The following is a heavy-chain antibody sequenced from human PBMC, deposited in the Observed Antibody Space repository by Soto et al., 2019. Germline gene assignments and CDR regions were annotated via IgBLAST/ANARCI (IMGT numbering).Heavy chain of an antibody. CDR3: ARPGSGGGWL. Sequence: QVQLQESGPGLVKPSETLSLTCTVSGGSVSSGRFYWSWIRQPPGKGLEWIGYIYYSGSTKYNSSLRGRVTISGDTPKNLFSVKLTPGPAADAAVYSCARPGSGGGWLGGQGTLVTVSS. V-gene: IGHV4-61*01. D-gene: IGHD6-19*01. J-gene: IGHJ4*02. CDR2: IYYSGST. CDR1: GGSVSSGRFY.